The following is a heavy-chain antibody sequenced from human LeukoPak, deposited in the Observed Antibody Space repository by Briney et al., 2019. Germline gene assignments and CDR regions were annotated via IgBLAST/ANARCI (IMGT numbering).Heavy chain of an antibody. CDR2: ISGSGGST. CDR1: GFTFSSYA. Sequence: GGSLRLSCAASGFTFSSYAMSWVRQAPGKGLEWVSAISGSGGSTYYADSVKGRFTISRDNSKNTLYLQMNSLRAEDTAVYYCAKAQLYDSSGYYRNPLYYFDYWGQGTLVTVSS. V-gene: IGHV3-23*01. J-gene: IGHJ4*02. CDR3: AKAQLYDSSGYYRNPLYYFDY. D-gene: IGHD3-22*01.